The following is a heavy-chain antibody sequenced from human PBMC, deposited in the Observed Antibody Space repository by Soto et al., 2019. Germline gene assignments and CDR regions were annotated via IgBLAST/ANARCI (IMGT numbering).Heavy chain of an antibody. D-gene: IGHD6-19*01. J-gene: IGHJ4*02. CDR3: ARATGSGWSYYFDY. CDR2: IYHSGST. V-gene: IGHV4-4*02. CDR1: GGSISSSNW. Sequence: SETLSLTCAVSGGSISSSNWWSWVRQPPGKGLEWIGEIYHSGSTNYNPSLKSRVTISVDKSKNQFSLKLSSVTAADTAVYYCARATGSGWSYYFDYWGQGTLVTVSS.